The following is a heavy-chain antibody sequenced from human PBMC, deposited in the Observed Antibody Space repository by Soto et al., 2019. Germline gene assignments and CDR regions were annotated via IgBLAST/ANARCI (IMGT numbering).Heavy chain of an antibody. V-gene: IGHV4-31*03. D-gene: IGHD2-21*02. CDR1: GGSISSGGYY. J-gene: IGHJ5*02. CDR2: IYYSGST. CDR3: ARRAYCGGDCYLPTGFDP. Sequence: SETLSLTCTVSGGSISSGGYYWSWIRQHPGKGLEWIGYIYYSGSTYYNPSLKSRVTISVDTSKNQFSLKLSSVTAADTAVYYCARRAYCGGDCYLPTGFDPWGQGTLVTVSS.